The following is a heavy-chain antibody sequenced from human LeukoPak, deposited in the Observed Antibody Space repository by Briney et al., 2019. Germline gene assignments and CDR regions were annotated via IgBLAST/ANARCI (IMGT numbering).Heavy chain of an antibody. V-gene: IGHV1-8*01. CDR3: ARGSHRGYCTTSNCYTVDY. CDR1: RYTFTSYD. J-gene: IGHJ4*01. D-gene: IGHD2-2*02. CDR2: MNPDSGNT. Sequence: GASVKVSCKAARYTFTSYDINWVRQAPGRGLEWMGWMNPDSGNTGYAQKFQGRVSMTTNTSISTAYMELGGLTSDDTAVYFCARGSHRGYCTTSNCYTVDYWGQGTLVSVSS.